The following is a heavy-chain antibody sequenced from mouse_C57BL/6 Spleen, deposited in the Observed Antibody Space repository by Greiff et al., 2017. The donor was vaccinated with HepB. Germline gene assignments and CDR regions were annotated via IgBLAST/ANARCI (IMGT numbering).Heavy chain of an antibody. CDR1: GYTFTSYW. CDR3: AREEDWDYFDY. V-gene: IGHV1-64*01. CDR2: IHPNSGST. Sequence: VQLQQPGAELVKPGASVKLSCKASGYTFTSYWMHWVKQRPGQGLEWIGMIHPNSGSTNYNEKFKSKATLTVDKSSSTAYMQLSSLTSEDSAVYYCAREEDWDYFDYWGQVTTLTVSS. D-gene: IGHD4-1*01. J-gene: IGHJ2*01.